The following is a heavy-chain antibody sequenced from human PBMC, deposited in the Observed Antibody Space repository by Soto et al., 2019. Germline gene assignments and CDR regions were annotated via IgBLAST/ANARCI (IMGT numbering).Heavy chain of an antibody. CDR1: GYSFTSYC. CDR3: ARLSVVDYYGMDV. Sequence: GESLKISCKGSGYSFTSYCISWVRQMPGKGLEWMGRIDPSDSYSNYSPSFQGHVTISADKSISTAYLQWNSLKASDTAIYYCARLSVVDYYGMDVWGQGTTVTVSS. CDR2: IDPSDSYS. J-gene: IGHJ6*02. D-gene: IGHD3-22*01. V-gene: IGHV5-10-1*01.